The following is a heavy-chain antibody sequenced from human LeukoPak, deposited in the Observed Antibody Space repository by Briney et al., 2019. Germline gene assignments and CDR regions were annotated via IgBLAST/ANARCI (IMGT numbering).Heavy chain of an antibody. CDR3: ARDRWSGAGGY. J-gene: IGHJ4*02. D-gene: IGHD1-26*01. CDR1: GFIFSHNW. Sequence: GGSLRLSCVASGFIFSHNWMTWVRQIPGKGLEWVANIKQDGSEKYYVDSVKGRSTISRDNTKNSVYLQMNNLRAEDTAMYYCARDRWSGAGGYWGQGTLVTVSA. CDR2: IKQDGSEK. V-gene: IGHV3-7*01.